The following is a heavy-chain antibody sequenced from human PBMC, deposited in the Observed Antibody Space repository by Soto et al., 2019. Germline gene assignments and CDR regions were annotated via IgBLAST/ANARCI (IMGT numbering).Heavy chain of an antibody. D-gene: IGHD3-3*01. V-gene: IGHV4-59*01. CDR2: IYYSGST. Sequence: SETLSLTCTVSGGSISSYYWSWIRQPPGKGLEWIGYIYYSGSTNYNPSLKSRVTISVDTSKNQSSLKLSSVTAADTAVYYCARGRPNYDFWSGYYRGTYYFDYWGQGTLVTVSS. J-gene: IGHJ4*02. CDR3: ARGRPNYDFWSGYYRGTYYFDY. CDR1: GGSISSYY.